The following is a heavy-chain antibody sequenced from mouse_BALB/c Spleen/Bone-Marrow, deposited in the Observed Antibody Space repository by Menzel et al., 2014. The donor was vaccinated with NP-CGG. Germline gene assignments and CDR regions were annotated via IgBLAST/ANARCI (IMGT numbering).Heavy chain of an antibody. CDR3: ARGRAYYVNYGFAY. J-gene: IGHJ3*01. Sequence: EVQLRQSGPELVKPGASVKISCKASGYTFTDYNIHWVKQSHGKSLEWIGYIYPYNGGTAYNQKFKSKATLTVDNSSSTAYMELRSLTSEDSAVYYCARGRAYYVNYGFAYWGQGTLVTVSA. CDR1: GYTFTDYN. D-gene: IGHD2-10*01. CDR2: IYPYNGGT. V-gene: IGHV1S29*02.